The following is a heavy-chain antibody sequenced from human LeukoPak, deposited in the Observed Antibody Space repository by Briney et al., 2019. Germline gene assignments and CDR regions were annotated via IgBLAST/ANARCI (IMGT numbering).Heavy chain of an antibody. V-gene: IGHV4-30-4*07. J-gene: IGHJ4*02. D-gene: IGHD3-3*01. CDR3: TRETKSITIFGVVLSYFDY. CDR1: GGSISRSGYS. Sequence: SETLSLTCAVSGGSISRSGYSWSWIRQPPGKGLDWIAYIYYTGSTYYNPSLKSRVTISVDTSKNQLSLKLRSVTAADTAVYFCTRETKSITIFGVVLSYFDYWGQGTLVTVSS. CDR2: IYYTGST.